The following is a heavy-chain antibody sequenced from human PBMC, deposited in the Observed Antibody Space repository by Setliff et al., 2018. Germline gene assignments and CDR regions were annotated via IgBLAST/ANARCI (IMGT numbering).Heavy chain of an antibody. CDR2: TNQDGSQK. D-gene: IGHD5-18*01. V-gene: IGHV3-7*01. Sequence: PGGSLRLSCAASGFIFSKYWMSWVRQAPGKGLEWVANTNQDGSQKYYIDSVKGRFTISRDNAKNSLYLQMNSLRAEDTAVYYCARNTDLRNGFDYWGQGTLVTVSS. CDR3: ARNTDLRNGFDY. CDR1: GFIFSKYW. J-gene: IGHJ4*02.